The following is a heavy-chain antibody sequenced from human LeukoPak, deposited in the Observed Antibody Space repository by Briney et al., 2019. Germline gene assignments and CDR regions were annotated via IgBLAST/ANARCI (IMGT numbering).Heavy chain of an antibody. V-gene: IGHV3-23*01. CDR3: AKDRGGYNFPPYYFDY. Sequence: GGSLRLSCAASGFTFSGYAMSWVRQAPGKGLEWASAISGSGGSTYYADSVKGRFTISRDNSKNTLYLQMNSLRAEDTAVYYCAKDRGGYNFPPYYFDYWGQGTLVTVSS. D-gene: IGHD5-24*01. CDR1: GFTFSGYA. CDR2: ISGSGGST. J-gene: IGHJ4*02.